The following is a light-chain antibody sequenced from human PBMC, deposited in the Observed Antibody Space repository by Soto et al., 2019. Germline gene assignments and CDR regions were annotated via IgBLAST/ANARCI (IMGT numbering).Light chain of an antibody. V-gene: IGKV1-9*01. J-gene: IGKJ4*01. CDR1: QAIGSS. CDR3: QQLNLHPPT. Sequence: IQLTQSPSFLSASVGDRVTITCRASQAIGSSLAWYQQKPGKAPKLLIYVASTLLSGVPSRFSGSGSGTDFTLTISSLQHEEFATSYCQQLNLHPPTFGGGTKVE. CDR2: VAS.